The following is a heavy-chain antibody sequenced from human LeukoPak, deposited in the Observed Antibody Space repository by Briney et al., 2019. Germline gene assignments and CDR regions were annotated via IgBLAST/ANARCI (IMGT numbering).Heavy chain of an antibody. CDR2: IYYSGST. J-gene: IGHJ5*02. V-gene: IGHV4-59*06. D-gene: IGHD3-22*01. CDR3: ARGLNYYDSSGRANWFDP. Sequence: SETLSLTCTVSGGSISSYYWSWIRQPPGKGLEWIGYIYYSGSTYYNPSLKSRVTISVDTSKNQFSLKLSSVTAADTAVYYCARGLNYYDSSGRANWFDPWGQGTLVTVSS. CDR1: GGSISSYY.